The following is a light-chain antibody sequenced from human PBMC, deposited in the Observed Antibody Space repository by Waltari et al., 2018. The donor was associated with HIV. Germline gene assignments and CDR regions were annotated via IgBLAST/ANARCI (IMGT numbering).Light chain of an antibody. J-gene: IGKJ5*01. CDR2: GPS. V-gene: IGKV3-20*01. Sequence: EIVLTQSPATLSLSPGERATLSYRASQSVRRSYLAWYQQQPGQAPRHIITGPSRRATSIPERFSDSGSGTDFSLTSSRLEPEDSAVYYCQQYGGLCTFGQGTRLEIK. CDR1: QSVRRSY. CDR3: QQYGGLCT.